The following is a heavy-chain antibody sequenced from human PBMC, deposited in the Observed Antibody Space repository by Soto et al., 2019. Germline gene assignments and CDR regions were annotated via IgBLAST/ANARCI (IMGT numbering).Heavy chain of an antibody. CDR1: GFSLTTDGMA. CDR2: IYWNDDK. D-gene: IGHD3-22*01. Sequence: SGPTLVNPTQTLTLTCTFSGFSLTTDGMAVGWIRQPPGKALEWLALIYWNDDKRYSPSLSSRLTITRDTSKNQVVLTMTNMDPVDTATYYCAHRPGYYDSSAPYRWGQGTLVTVS. J-gene: IGHJ5*02. V-gene: IGHV2-5*01. CDR3: AHRPGYYDSSAPYR.